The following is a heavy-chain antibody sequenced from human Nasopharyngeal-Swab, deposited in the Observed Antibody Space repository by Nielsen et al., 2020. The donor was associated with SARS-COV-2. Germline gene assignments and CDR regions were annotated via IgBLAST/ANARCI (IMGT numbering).Heavy chain of an antibody. CDR1: GFTFSSFW. D-gene: IGHD1-26*01. V-gene: IGHV3-74*01. Sequence: GESLKISCTASGFTFSSFWMHWVRQAPGKGLVWVSRLNSDGSSTSYADSVQGRFTISRDNSKNTLYLQMNSLRAEDTAVYYCARDRYSGSYGWVYYYNGMDVWGQGTTVTVSS. CDR3: ARDRYSGSYGWVYYYNGMDV. CDR2: LNSDGSST. J-gene: IGHJ6*02.